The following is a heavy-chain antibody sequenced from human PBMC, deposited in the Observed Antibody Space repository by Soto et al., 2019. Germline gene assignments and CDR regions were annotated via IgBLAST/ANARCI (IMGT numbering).Heavy chain of an antibody. CDR3: ARVPFVGYFDWLDP. Sequence: SETLSLTCSVSGASISSYYWTWIRQPPGGGLEWIGYMHHTQGTNDNPSLRGRVHMSIDTSMNQFSLRLTSVTAADTAVYYCARVPFVGYFDWLDPWGHGTLVTSPQ. V-gene: IGHV4-59*01. D-gene: IGHD3-9*01. J-gene: IGHJ5*02. CDR1: GASISSYY. CDR2: MHHTQGT.